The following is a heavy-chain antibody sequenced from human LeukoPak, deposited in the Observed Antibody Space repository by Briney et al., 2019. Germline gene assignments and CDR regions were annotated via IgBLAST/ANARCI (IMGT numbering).Heavy chain of an antibody. CDR3: AKRADSSAHSFDY. V-gene: IGHV3-23*01. D-gene: IGHD3-22*01. CDR2: IGGSGGAT. Sequence: GGSLRLSCAASGFTFSSFAMTWVRQAPGKGLEWVSTIGGSGGATYYADSVKGRFTISRDGSMNTVYLQMNSLRAEDTAVYYCAKRADSSAHSFDYWGQGTLVTVSS. CDR1: GFTFSSFA. J-gene: IGHJ4*02.